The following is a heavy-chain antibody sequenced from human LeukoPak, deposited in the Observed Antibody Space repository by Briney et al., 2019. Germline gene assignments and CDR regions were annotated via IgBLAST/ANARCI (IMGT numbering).Heavy chain of an antibody. D-gene: IGHD3-22*01. CDR3: ASAEATYYYDSSGYYHFDY. Sequence: SETLSLTCTVSGGSMSRYYWSCMREPPGRGVEWIGYIYYSGSTNCKPPLKRRVTLPVDTSKKQFSPKLSSVTAADTGGYFCASAEATYYYDSSGYYHFDYWGQGTLVTVSS. CDR1: GGSMSRYY. J-gene: IGHJ4*02. V-gene: IGHV4-59*08. CDR2: IYYSGST.